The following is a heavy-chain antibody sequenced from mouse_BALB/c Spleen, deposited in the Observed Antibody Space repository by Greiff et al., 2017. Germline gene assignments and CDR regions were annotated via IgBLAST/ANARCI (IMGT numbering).Heavy chain of an antibody. J-gene: IGHJ4*01. CDR3: AREGTTVVAPYAMDY. V-gene: IGHV5-9-3*01. CDR1: GFTFSSYA. CDR2: ISSGGSYT. Sequence: EVKLMESGGGLVKPGGSLKLSCAASGFTFSSYAMSWVRQTPEKRLEWVATISSGGSYTYYPDSVKGRFTISRDNAKNTLYLQMSSLRSEDTAMYYCAREGTTVVAPYAMDYWGQGTSVTVSS. D-gene: IGHD1-1*01.